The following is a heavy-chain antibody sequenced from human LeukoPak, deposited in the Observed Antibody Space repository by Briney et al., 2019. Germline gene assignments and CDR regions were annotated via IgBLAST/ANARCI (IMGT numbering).Heavy chain of an antibody. Sequence: PSQTLSLTCTVSGGSISSGGYYWSWIRQHPRKGLEWIGYIYYSESTYYNPSLKSRVTISVDTSKNQFSLKLSSVTAADTAVYYCARAGEYYDFWSRYSARYDAFDIWGQGTMVTVSS. CDR1: GGSISSGGYY. V-gene: IGHV4-31*03. CDR3: ARAGEYYDFWSRYSARYDAFDI. D-gene: IGHD3-3*01. CDR2: IYYSEST. J-gene: IGHJ3*02.